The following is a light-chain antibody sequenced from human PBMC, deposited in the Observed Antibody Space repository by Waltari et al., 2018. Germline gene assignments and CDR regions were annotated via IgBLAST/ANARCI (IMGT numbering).Light chain of an antibody. V-gene: IGKV3-20*01. J-gene: IGKJ1*01. CDR1: QSVSRS. Sequence: EIVLTQSPGTLSLSPGERATLSCRASQSVSRSLAWYQQKPGQAPRLLIYGASSRATGVPDRFSGSGYGTDFSLTISRLEPEDFAVYYCQHYVRLPVSFGQGTKVEIK. CDR2: GAS. CDR3: QHYVRLPVS.